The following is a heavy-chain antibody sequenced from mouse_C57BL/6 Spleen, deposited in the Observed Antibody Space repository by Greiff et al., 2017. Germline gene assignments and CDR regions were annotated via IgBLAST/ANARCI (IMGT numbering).Heavy chain of an antibody. CDR3: ARDRGAYQNAMDY. CDR2: ISDGGSYT. D-gene: IGHD2-10*01. CDR1: GFTFSSYA. V-gene: IGHV5-4*01. Sequence: EVQGVESGGGLVKPGGSLKLSCAASGFTFSSYAMSWVRQTPEKRLEWVATISDGGSYTYYPDNVKGRFTISRDNAKNNLYLQMSHLKSEDTAMYYCARDRGAYQNAMDYWGQGTSVTVSS. J-gene: IGHJ4*01.